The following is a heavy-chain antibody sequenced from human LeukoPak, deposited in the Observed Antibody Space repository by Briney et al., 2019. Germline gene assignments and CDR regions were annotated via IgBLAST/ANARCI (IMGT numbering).Heavy chain of an antibody. D-gene: IGHD6-25*01. Sequence: GGSLRLSCAASGFTFSSYTMNWVRQAPGKGLEWVSSITSGGVNTYYATSVKGRFTISRDNAKNSLFLQMNSLRAEDTAVYYCARVGRIAADLHAFDIWGQGTMVTVSS. CDR1: GFTFSSYT. V-gene: IGHV3-21*01. J-gene: IGHJ3*02. CDR3: ARVGRIAADLHAFDI. CDR2: ITSGGVNT.